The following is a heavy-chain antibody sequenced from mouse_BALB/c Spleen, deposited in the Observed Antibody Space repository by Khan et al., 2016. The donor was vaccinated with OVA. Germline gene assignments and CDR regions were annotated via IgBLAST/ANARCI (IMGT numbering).Heavy chain of an antibody. CDR3: TRELRLGGFAY. V-gene: IGHV2-6-7*01. CDR2: IWGDGST. D-gene: IGHD1-2*01. CDR1: GFSLTDYG. Sequence: QVQLQQSGPGLVAPSQSLSITCTVSGFSLTDYGVNWVRQPPGKGLVWLGMIWGDGSTDYNPALKSRVSINKDNSKSQVFLKMNSLRTDDTARYYCTRELRLGGFAYWGQGTLVTV. J-gene: IGHJ3*01.